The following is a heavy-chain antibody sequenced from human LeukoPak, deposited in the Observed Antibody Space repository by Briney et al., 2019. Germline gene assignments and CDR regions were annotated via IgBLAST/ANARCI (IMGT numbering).Heavy chain of an antibody. CDR1: ESTFRSYS. CDR3: AKDSHTYGNRHFDY. CDR2: ISFDGSKT. J-gene: IGHJ4*02. V-gene: IGHV3-30*18. Sequence: HSGGSLRLSCAASESTFRSYSMHWVRQAPGKGLEWVAVISFDGSKTYYADSVKGRFTISRDNSKNTLYLQMNSLRGEDTAVYYCAKDSHTYGNRHFDYWGQGTLVTVSS. D-gene: IGHD4-23*01.